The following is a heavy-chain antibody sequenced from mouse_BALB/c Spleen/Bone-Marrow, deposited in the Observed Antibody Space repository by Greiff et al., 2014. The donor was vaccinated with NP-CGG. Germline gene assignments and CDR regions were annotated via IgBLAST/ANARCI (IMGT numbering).Heavy chain of an antibody. CDR2: IGSGGSYT. V-gene: IGHV5-6*01. J-gene: IGHJ3*01. CDR3: SRLSYDYDGAWFAY. Sequence: EVQLVESGGDLVRPGGSLKLSCAASGFTFSSYDMSWVRQTPDKRLEWVGTIGSGGSYTYYPDSVKGRFTISRDNSKNTLYLQMSSLRSEDTAMYYCSRLSYDYDGAWFAYWGQGTLVTVSA. D-gene: IGHD2-4*01. CDR1: GFTFSSYD.